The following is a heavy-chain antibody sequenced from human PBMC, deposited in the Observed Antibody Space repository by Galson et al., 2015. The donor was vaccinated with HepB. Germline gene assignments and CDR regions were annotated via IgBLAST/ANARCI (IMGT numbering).Heavy chain of an antibody. D-gene: IGHD4-11*01. Sequence: SLRLSCAASGFTFRNYAMSWVRQAPGKGLEWVSIISVSGGRIDYADSVRGRFTISRDNSKNTLYVQMTSLRAEDTAAYYCAKDQDYSKGEEGYNYYGMDVWGQGTTVTVSS. J-gene: IGHJ6*02. CDR3: AKDQDYSKGEEGYNYYGMDV. CDR2: ISVSGGRI. CDR1: GFTFRNYA. V-gene: IGHV3-23*01.